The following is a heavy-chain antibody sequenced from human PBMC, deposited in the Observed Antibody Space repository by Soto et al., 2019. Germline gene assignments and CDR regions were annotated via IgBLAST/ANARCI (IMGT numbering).Heavy chain of an antibody. D-gene: IGHD5-12*01. CDR1: GFTFSSYS. V-gene: IGHV3-48*01. CDR2: ISPSSGNI. J-gene: IGHJ4*02. CDR3: ARAAYNSGPGY. Sequence: SGFTFSSYSMNWVRQAPGKGLEWVSYISPSSGNIHYADSVKGRFTISRDNAKNSLYLQMDSLRGEDTAVYYCARAAYNSGPGYWGQGTLVNVSS.